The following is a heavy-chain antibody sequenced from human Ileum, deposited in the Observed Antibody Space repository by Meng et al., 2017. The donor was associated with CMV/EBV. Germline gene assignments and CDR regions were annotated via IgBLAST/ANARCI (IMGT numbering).Heavy chain of an antibody. Sequence: GESLKISCAASGFTISNSYMSWVRQAPGKGLEWVSVIYNGDNTYYSDSVKGRFTISRDKSENTLYLQMNGLREDDTAVYYCARGTHWNVPGGYFDYWGQGTLVTVSS. CDR3: ARGTHWNVPGGYFDY. D-gene: IGHD3-10*02. CDR1: GFTISNSY. CDR2: IYNGDNT. J-gene: IGHJ4*02. V-gene: IGHV3-66*02.